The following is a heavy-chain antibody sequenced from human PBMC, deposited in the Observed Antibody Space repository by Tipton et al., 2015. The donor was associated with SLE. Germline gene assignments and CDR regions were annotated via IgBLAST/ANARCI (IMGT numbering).Heavy chain of an antibody. Sequence: TLSLTCTVSGGSISSSSYYWGWIRQPPGKGLEWIGSIYYSGSTNYNPSLKSRVTLSVDTSKNQFSLKLSSVTAADTAVYYCARVIAAAVPTPYFDYWGQGTLVTVSS. CDR3: ARVIAAAVPTPYFDY. V-gene: IGHV4-39*07. J-gene: IGHJ4*02. CDR2: IYYSGST. D-gene: IGHD6-13*01. CDR1: GGSISSSSYY.